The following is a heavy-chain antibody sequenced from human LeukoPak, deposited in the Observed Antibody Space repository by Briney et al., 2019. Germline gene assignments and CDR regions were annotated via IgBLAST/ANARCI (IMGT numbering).Heavy chain of an antibody. D-gene: IGHD2-2*01. Sequence: GESLKISCKGSEYSFPNYWIGWVRQMPGKGLEWMGIIYPGDSDTRYSPSFQGHVTISADKSITTAYLQWSSLKASDTAMYYCARHEGIVPADFWGQGTLVTVSS. CDR3: ARHEGIVPADF. CDR2: IYPGDSDT. J-gene: IGHJ4*02. V-gene: IGHV5-51*01. CDR1: EYSFPNYW.